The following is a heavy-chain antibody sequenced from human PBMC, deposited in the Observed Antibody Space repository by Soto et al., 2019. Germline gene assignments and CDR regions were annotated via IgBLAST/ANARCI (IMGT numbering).Heavy chain of an antibody. V-gene: IGHV3-23*01. CDR1: GFSFRNYA. Sequence: PGGSLRLSCAASGFSFRNYAMTWVRQAPGKGLEWVSGLSGSGTMRYYAESVRGRFIISRDNAKNTLFLQMDNLRVEGSAVYYCAKEAEENENVPIPGDNWGQGTPVTV. CDR2: LSGSGTMR. CDR3: AKEAEENENVPIPGDN. D-gene: IGHD1-1*01. J-gene: IGHJ4*02.